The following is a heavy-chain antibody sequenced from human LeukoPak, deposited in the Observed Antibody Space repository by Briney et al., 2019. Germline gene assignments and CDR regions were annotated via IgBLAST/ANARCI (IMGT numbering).Heavy chain of an antibody. CDR1: GGSISSGGYY. Sequence: PSQTLSLTCTVSGGSISSGGYYWSWIRQHPGKGLEWIGEINHSGSTNYNPSLKSRVTISVDTSKNQFSLKLSSVTAADTAVYYCARSPGIAAARWFDPWGQGTLVTVSS. CDR2: INHSGST. J-gene: IGHJ5*02. D-gene: IGHD6-13*01. CDR3: ARSPGIAAARWFDP. V-gene: IGHV4-31*03.